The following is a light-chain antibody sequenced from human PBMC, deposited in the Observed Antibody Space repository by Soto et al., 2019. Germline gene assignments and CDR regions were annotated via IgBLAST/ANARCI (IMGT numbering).Light chain of an antibody. CDR2: DAS. V-gene: IGKV1-5*01. Sequence: DIQVTQSPSTLSASVGDRVTITCRASQTISTWMAWYQQKPGKAPKLLIYDASTLESGVPSRFSGSGSGTEFTLIISGLQPDDYATYYCQQYTNTNNPWIFGQGTKVDI. CDR3: QQYTNTNNPWI. J-gene: IGKJ1*01. CDR1: QTISTW.